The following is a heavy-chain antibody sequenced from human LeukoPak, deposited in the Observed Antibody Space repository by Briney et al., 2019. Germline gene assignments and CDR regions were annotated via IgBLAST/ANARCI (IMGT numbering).Heavy chain of an antibody. CDR3: ARIGSYYYCSGSHYHDY. D-gene: IGHD3-10*01. V-gene: IGHV4-34*01. Sequence: SETLSLTCAVYGGSFSGYYWSWIRQPPGKGLEWIGEINHSGSTNYNPSLKSRVTISVDTSKNQFSLKLSSVTAADTAVYYCARIGSYYYCSGSHYHDYWGQGTLVTVSS. CDR2: INHSGST. CDR1: GGSFSGYY. J-gene: IGHJ4*02.